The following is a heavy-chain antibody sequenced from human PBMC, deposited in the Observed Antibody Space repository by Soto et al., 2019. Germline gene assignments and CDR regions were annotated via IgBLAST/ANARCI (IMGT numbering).Heavy chain of an antibody. V-gene: IGHV4-59*08. J-gene: IGHJ6*03. Sequence: SLTCTVSGGSISSGYWGWLRQSPGEGLEWIGHISNTGTTNYSPSLKSRVTISVDTSKNQFSLKVSSVTAADTAVYYCARHRNLYYYMDVWGKGTTVTVSS. CDR1: GGSISSGY. D-gene: IGHD3-10*01. CDR3: ARHRNLYYYMDV. CDR2: ISNTGTT.